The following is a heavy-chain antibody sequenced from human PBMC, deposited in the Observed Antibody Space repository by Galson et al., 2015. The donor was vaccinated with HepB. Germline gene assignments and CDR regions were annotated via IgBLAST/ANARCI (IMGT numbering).Heavy chain of an antibody. CDR1: GYTFTSYA. Sequence: SVKVSCKASGYTFTSYAMHWVRQAPGQRLEWMGWINAGNGNTRYSQKFQGRVTITRDTSASTAYMELSSLRSEDTAVYYCARDAGRYRGVTTYWGQGTLVTVSS. CDR3: ARDAGRYRGVTTY. V-gene: IGHV1-3*01. CDR2: INAGNGNT. J-gene: IGHJ4*02. D-gene: IGHD3-10*01.